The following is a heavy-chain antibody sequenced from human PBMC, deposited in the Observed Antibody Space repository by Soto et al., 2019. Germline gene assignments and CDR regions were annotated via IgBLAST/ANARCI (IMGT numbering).Heavy chain of an antibody. Sequence: SQTLSLTCAISGDSVSTNSATWGGIRQSPSRGHEWLGRTYYRSKWYNDYAVSVKGRITINPDTSNNQLSLQLNSVTPDDTAVYYCARLIGNSWLDSWGQGTLVTVS. CDR3: ARLIGNSWLDS. CDR1: GDSVSTNSAT. D-gene: IGHD2-8*01. CDR2: TYYRSKWYN. V-gene: IGHV6-1*01. J-gene: IGHJ5*01.